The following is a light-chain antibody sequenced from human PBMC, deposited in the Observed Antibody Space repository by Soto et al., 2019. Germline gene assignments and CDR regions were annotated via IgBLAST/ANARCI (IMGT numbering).Light chain of an antibody. CDR3: QQYKTYMYT. J-gene: IGKJ2*01. Sequence: DIQMTQSPSTLSASVGDRVTITCRASQSIDSWLAWYQQKPGKAPKLLIYRASSLESGVPSRFSGSGSGTEFTLTISSLQPDDCATYYCQQYKTYMYTFAQGTKLEIK. V-gene: IGKV1-5*03. CDR2: RAS. CDR1: QSIDSW.